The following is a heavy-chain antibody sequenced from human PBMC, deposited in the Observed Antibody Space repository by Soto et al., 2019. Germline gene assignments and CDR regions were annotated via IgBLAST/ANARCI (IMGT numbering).Heavy chain of an antibody. CDR3: VSQRTTVPTQAYFDY. CDR2: VYYRGRS. V-gene: IGHV4-39*01. D-gene: IGHD4-17*01. CDR1: GGSVTNSSYY. J-gene: IGHJ4*02. Sequence: WETLSLTCTVSGGSVTNSSYYWGWIRQSPGKGLEWIGSVYYRGRSYSKSSVKSRVTISVDTSKNRFSLSLNSVTASDTAVYFCVSQRTTVPTQAYFDYWGPAALVTVSS.